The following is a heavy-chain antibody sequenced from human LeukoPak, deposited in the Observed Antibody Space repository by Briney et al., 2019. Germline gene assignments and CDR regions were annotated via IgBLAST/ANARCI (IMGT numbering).Heavy chain of an antibody. Sequence: GGSLRLSCAASGFTFSSYWMSWVRQAPGKGLEWVAFIRYDGSNKYYADSVKGRFTISRDNSKNTLYLQMNSLRAEDTAVYYCAKFGVVVIQDNWFDPWGQGTLVTVSS. D-gene: IGHD3-22*01. CDR1: GFTFSSYW. J-gene: IGHJ5*02. CDR2: IRYDGSNK. CDR3: AKFGVVVIQDNWFDP. V-gene: IGHV3-30*02.